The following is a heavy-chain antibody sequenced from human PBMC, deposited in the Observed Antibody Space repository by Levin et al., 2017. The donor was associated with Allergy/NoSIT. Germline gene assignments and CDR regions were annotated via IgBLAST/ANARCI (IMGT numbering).Heavy chain of an antibody. V-gene: IGHV4-4*07. D-gene: IGHD1-26*01. J-gene: IGHJ4*02. CDR1: GGSISSYY. CDR3: ARDSKDQWESYFDY. CDR2: IYTSGST. Sequence: SQTLSLTSTVSGGSISSYYWSWLRPPAGKGLEWIGRIYTSGSTNYNPSLKSRVTMSVDTSKNQFSLKLSSVTAADTAVYYCARDSKDQWESYFDYWGQGTLVTVSS.